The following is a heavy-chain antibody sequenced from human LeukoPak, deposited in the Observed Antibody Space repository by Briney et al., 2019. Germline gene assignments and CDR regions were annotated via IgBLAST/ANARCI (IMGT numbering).Heavy chain of an antibody. CDR3: ARAVKIYEISGWSGELFDY. Sequence: GGSLRLSCAASGFTFSSYSMNWVRQAPGKGLEWVSSISSSSSYIYYADSVKGRFTISRDNAKNSLYLQMNSLRAEDTAVYYCARAVKIYEISGWSGELFDYWGQGTLVTVSS. CDR2: ISSSSSYI. CDR1: GFTFSSYS. J-gene: IGHJ4*02. V-gene: IGHV3-21*01. D-gene: IGHD6-19*01.